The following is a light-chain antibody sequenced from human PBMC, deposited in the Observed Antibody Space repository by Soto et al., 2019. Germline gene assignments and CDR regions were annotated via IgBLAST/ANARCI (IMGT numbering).Light chain of an antibody. CDR1: QSVSSY. V-gene: IGKV3-11*01. CDR3: QQRSNWPPGGT. CDR2: DAS. Sequence: EIVLTQSPATLSLSPGERATLSCRASQSVSSYLAWYPQKPGQAPRLLIYDASNRATGIPARFSGSGSGTDFPLPISSLEPEDFAVYYCQQRSNWPPGGTFGQGTKVEIK. J-gene: IGKJ1*01.